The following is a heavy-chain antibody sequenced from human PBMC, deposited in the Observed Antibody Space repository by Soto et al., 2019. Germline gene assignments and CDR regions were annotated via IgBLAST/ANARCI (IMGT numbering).Heavy chain of an antibody. CDR3: AREIVVARGASYFDY. Sequence: PGGSMRLSCVASGFTFGGYWMTWVRQDTGEGLEWVGNIKQDGGEKNYVDSVKGRFTISRDNAKNSVYLQMNSLRAEDTAVYYCAREIVVARGASYFDYWGPGTLVTVS. J-gene: IGHJ4*02. D-gene: IGHD2-2*01. CDR2: IKQDGGEK. V-gene: IGHV3-7*04. CDR1: GFTFGGYW.